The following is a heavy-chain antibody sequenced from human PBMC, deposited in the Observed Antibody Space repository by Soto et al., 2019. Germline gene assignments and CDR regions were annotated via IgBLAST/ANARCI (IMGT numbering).Heavy chain of an antibody. V-gene: IGHV4-31*03. J-gene: IGHJ4*02. Sequence: PSETLSLTCNVSGGSISSGGYHWSWIRQHPGKGLEWIAYIYYSGDTYYNPSLKSRVVISVHTSKKQFSLNLSSATAADTAVYYCARLAYSSRGGQFFDYWGQGVLVTSPQ. CDR3: ARLAYSSRGGQFFDY. D-gene: IGHD6-13*01. CDR1: GGSISSGGYH. CDR2: IYYSGDT.